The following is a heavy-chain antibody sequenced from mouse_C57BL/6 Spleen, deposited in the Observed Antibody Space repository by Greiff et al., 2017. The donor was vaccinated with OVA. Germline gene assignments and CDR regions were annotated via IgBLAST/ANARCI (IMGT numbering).Heavy chain of an antibody. CDR1: GYTFTDYY. J-gene: IGHJ2*01. V-gene: IGHV1-26*01. CDR2: INPNNGGT. Sequence: VQLQQSGPELVKPGASVKISCKASGYTFTDYYMNWVKQSHGKSLEWIGDINPNNGGTSYNQKFKGKATLTVDKSSSTAYMELRSLTSEDSAVYYCARLYYGNYDYFDYWGQGTTLTVSS. D-gene: IGHD2-1*01. CDR3: ARLYYGNYDYFDY.